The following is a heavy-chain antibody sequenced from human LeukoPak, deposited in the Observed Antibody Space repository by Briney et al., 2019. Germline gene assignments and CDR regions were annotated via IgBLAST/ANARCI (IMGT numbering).Heavy chain of an antibody. Sequence: GGSRRLSCAASGFTVSSTYMSWVRQAPGKGLEWVSVIYKDGKIYYIDSVKGRFTISRDTSKNTLYLQMNSLRVEDTAVYYCASRHCSGGDCYFARADPFDHWGQGTLVTVSS. D-gene: IGHD2-21*01. J-gene: IGHJ4*02. CDR2: IYKDGKI. V-gene: IGHV3-53*01. CDR1: GFTVSSTY. CDR3: ASRHCSGGDCYFARADPFDH.